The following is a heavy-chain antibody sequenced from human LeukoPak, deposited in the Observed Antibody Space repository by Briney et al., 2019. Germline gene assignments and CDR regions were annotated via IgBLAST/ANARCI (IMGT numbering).Heavy chain of an antibody. Sequence: ASVKVSCTASGYTFTNYTINWVRLATGQGLEWMGWMNPNSGNTGYAQKFQGRVTMTRNTSISTAYMELSSLRSEDTAVYYCARLEDMVAATASYYYGMDVWGQGTTVTVSS. CDR1: GYTFTNYT. V-gene: IGHV1-8*02. CDR3: ARLEDMVAATASYYYGMDV. J-gene: IGHJ6*02. CDR2: MNPNSGNT. D-gene: IGHD2-15*01.